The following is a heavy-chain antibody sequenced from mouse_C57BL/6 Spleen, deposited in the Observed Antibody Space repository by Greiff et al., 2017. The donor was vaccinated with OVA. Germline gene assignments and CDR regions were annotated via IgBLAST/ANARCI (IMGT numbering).Heavy chain of an antibody. D-gene: IGHD2-4*01. CDR3: ARSGDYDGAWFAY. CDR1: GYSFTSYY. Sequence: QVQLQQSGPELVKPGASVKISCKASGYSFTSYYIHWVKQRPGQGLEWIGWIYPGSGNTKYNEKFKGKATLTADTSSSTAYMQLSSLRSEDSAVYYCARSGDYDGAWFAYWGQGTLVTVSA. CDR2: IYPGSGNT. J-gene: IGHJ3*01. V-gene: IGHV1-66*01.